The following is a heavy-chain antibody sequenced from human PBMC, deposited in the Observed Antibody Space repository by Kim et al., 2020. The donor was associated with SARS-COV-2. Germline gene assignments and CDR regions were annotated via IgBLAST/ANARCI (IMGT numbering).Heavy chain of an antibody. V-gene: IGHV1-24*01. D-gene: IGHD6-13*01. CDR1: GYTLTELS. Sequence: ASVKVSCKVSGYTLTELSMHWVRQAPGKGLEWMGGFDPEDGETIYAQKFQGRVTMTEDTSTDTAYMELSSLRSEDTAVYYCATGPGIAAAGGWFDHWGQGTLVTVSS. CDR3: ATGPGIAAAGGWFDH. J-gene: IGHJ5*02. CDR2: FDPEDGET.